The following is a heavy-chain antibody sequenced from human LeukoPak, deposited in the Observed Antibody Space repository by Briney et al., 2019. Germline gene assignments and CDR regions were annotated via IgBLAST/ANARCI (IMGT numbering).Heavy chain of an antibody. CDR1: GGSISIGGYY. Sequence: PSQTLSLTCTVSGGSISIGGYYWTWIRQHPGKGLEWIGNIYYTGSIHYNPSLKSRVTISVDTSKNQFSLKLSSVTAADTAVYYCAREGRLGDKHLDYWGQGTLVTVSS. CDR3: AREGRLGDKHLDY. D-gene: IGHD3-10*01. CDR2: IYYTGSI. V-gene: IGHV4-31*03. J-gene: IGHJ4*02.